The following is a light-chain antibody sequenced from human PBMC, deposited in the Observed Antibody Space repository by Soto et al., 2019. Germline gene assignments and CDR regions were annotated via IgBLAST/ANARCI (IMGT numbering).Light chain of an antibody. V-gene: IGKV1-39*01. CDR2: AAS. CDR1: QDIGVF. Sequence: DIQMTQSPSSLSASVGDRVTITCRASQDIGVFLNWYQQKPGKAPKCLIYAASNLESRVPSRFSGSGSGTDFNFTISSLQFDDLATYYCQQTYNTPRTFAQGTRVDI. J-gene: IGKJ2*01. CDR3: QQTYNTPRT.